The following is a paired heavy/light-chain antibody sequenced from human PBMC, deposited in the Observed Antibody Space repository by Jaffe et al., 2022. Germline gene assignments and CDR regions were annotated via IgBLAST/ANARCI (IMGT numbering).Light chain of an antibody. Sequence: DIVMTQSPLSLPVTPGEPASISCRSSQSLLHSDGNNFLDWYLQKPGQSPQLLIYLGSNRASGVPDRFSGSGSGTDFTLKISRVEAEDVGVFYCMQALQTPYTFGQGTKLEIK. V-gene: IGKV2-28*01. CDR3: MQALQTPYT. CDR2: LGS. CDR1: QSLLHSDGNNF. J-gene: IGKJ2*01.
Heavy chain of an antibody. Sequence: QVQLQESGPGLVKPSETLSLTCTVSGGSISSFNWGWIRQPPGKGLEWIGDIYYSGSTNYNPSLRNRVTIHVDTSKNHLSLRLTSVTAADTAVYYCARVPGRGGFDYWGQGTLVTVSS. CDR3: ARVPGRGGFDY. V-gene: IGHV4-59*01. D-gene: IGHD3-10*01. J-gene: IGHJ4*02. CDR1: GGSISSFN. CDR2: IYYSGST.